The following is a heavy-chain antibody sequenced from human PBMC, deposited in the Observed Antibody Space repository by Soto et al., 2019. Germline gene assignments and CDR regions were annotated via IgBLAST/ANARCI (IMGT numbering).Heavy chain of an antibody. V-gene: IGHV4-38-2*01. CDR1: GYSISSGYY. Sequence: NPSETLSLTCAVSGYSISSGYYWGWIRQPPGKGLEWIGSIYHSGSTYYNPSLKRRVTISVDTSKNQFSLKLSSVTAADTAVYYCARADSSGWYYFHYWGQGTLVTVSS. CDR3: ARADSSGWYYFHY. CDR2: IYHSGST. D-gene: IGHD6-19*01. J-gene: IGHJ4*02.